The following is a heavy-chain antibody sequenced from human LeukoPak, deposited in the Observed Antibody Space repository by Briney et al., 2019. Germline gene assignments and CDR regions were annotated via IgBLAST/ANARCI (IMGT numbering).Heavy chain of an antibody. CDR1: GFTFSSYA. CDR2: ISYDGSNK. V-gene: IGHV3-30-3*01. D-gene: IGHD3-22*01. J-gene: IGHJ4*02. CDR3: ARAGSSGCYYLDY. Sequence: GGSLRPSCAASGFTFSSYAMHWVRQAPGKGLEWVAVISYDGSNKYYADSVKGRFTISRDNSKNTLYLRMNSLRAEDTAVYYCARAGSSGCYYLDYWGQGTLVTVSS.